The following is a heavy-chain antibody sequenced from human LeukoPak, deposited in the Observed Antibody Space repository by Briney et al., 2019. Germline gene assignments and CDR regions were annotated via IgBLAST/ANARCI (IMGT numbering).Heavy chain of an antibody. Sequence: ASVKVSCKASGYTFTSYGISWVRQAPGQGLEWMGWISAYNGNTNYAQKLQGRVTMTTDTSTSTAYMELRSLRSDDTAVYYCARAPPFGYVADGTAFDIWGQGTMVTVSS. CDR2: ISAYNGNT. CDR3: ARAPPFGYVADGTAFDI. CDR1: GYTFTSYG. J-gene: IGHJ3*02. D-gene: IGHD5-12*01. V-gene: IGHV1-18*01.